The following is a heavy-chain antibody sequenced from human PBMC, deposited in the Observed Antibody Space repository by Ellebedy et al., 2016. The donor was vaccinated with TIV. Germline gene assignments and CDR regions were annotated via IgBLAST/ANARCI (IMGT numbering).Heavy chain of an antibody. CDR2: INLQSGDT. CDR3: ARAYDGSGYYYLEDF. Sequence: ASVKVSXXASGYTVTAYYIHWVRQAPGQGLEWVGWINLQSGDTNSAQIFQDRVTMTRDPSMTTASVELNRLTSDDTAVYYCARAYDGSGYYYLEDFWGQGTLVTVSS. V-gene: IGHV1-2*02. J-gene: IGHJ1*01. D-gene: IGHD3-22*01. CDR1: GYTVTAYY.